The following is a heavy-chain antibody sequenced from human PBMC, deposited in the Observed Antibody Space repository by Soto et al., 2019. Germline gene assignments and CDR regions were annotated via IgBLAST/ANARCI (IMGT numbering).Heavy chain of an antibody. J-gene: IGHJ4*02. CDR1: GFSFSDFY. D-gene: IGHD2-15*01. CDR3: AKSNSATSAAGLRLDFDY. V-gene: IGHV1-46*01. CDR2: INPGVGST. Sequence: QLLQSGAEIKKPGASVRISCETSGFSFSDFYMHWVRQAPGQGLEWMGVINPGVGSTGYAQRFRDRVTMTSDTSTNTLYMELDSLTSEDTDTYFCAKSNSATSAAGLRLDFDYWGQGTLVTVSS.